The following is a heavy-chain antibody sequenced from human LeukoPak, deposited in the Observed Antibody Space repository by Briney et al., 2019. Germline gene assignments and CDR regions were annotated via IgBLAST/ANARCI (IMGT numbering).Heavy chain of an antibody. CDR2: INHSGSA. CDR1: GGSFSGYY. J-gene: IGHJ3*02. Sequence: SETLSLTCAVYGGSFSGYYWSWIRQPPGKGLEWIGEINHSGSANYNPSLKSRVTISVDTSKNQFSLKLSSVTAADTAVYYCARGPPGDIVVVPAAPDASDIWGQGTMVTVSS. D-gene: IGHD2-2*01. V-gene: IGHV4-34*01. CDR3: ARGPPGDIVVVPAAPDASDI.